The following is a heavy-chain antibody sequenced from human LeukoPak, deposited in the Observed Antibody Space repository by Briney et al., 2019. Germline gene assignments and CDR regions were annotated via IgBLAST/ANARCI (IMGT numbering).Heavy chain of an antibody. D-gene: IGHD6-13*01. Sequence: SQTLSLTCTVSGGSISSASYYWSWIRQPAGKGLEWIGRIYTSGSTNYNPSLKSRVTISIDTSKNQFSLKLSSVTAADTAVYYCAREGRKVGSAAALFDYWGQGTLVTVSS. CDR3: AREGRKVGSAAALFDY. V-gene: IGHV4-61*02. CDR2: IYTSGST. J-gene: IGHJ4*02. CDR1: GGSISSASYY.